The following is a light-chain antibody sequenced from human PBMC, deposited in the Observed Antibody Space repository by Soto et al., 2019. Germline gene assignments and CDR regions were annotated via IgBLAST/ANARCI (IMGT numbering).Light chain of an antibody. CDR1: QSVSSN. J-gene: IGKJ4*01. CDR3: QHYNNWPPLT. V-gene: IGKV3-15*01. Sequence: EIVMTQSPATLSVSPGERATLSSRAGQSVSSNLAWYQQKPGQAPRLLIYGASTRATGIPARFSGSGSGTEFTLTISSLQSEDFAVYYCQHYNNWPPLTFGGGTKVEI. CDR2: GAS.